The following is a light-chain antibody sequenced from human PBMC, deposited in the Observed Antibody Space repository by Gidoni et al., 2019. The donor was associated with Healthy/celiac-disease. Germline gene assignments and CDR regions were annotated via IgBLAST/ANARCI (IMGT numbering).Light chain of an antibody. Sequence: VLTQSPRSLPVTPGQPASISCRSSQSLLHSNGYNYLDWYLQKPGQSPQLLIYLGSNRASGVPDRFSGSGSGTDFTLKISRVEAEDVGVYYCMQALQTPPTFGGGTKVEIK. CDR3: MQALQTPPT. CDR2: LGS. CDR1: QSLLHSNGYNY. V-gene: IGKV2-28*01. J-gene: IGKJ4*01.